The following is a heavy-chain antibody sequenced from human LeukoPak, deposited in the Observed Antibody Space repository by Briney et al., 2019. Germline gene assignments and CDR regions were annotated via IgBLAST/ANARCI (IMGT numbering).Heavy chain of an antibody. CDR1: GGSISSYY. J-gene: IGHJ5*02. D-gene: IGHD2-15*01. V-gene: IGHV4-59*01. CDR3: ARRVCSGGSCYPTNNWFDP. Sequence: SETLSLTCTVSGGSISSYYWSWIRQPPGKGLEWIGYIYYSGSTNYNPSLKSRVTLSVDTSKNQFSLKLSSVTAADTAVYYCARRVCSGGSCYPTNNWFDPWGQGTLVTVSS. CDR2: IYYSGST.